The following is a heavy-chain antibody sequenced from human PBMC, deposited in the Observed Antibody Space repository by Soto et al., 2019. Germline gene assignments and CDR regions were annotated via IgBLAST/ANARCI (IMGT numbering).Heavy chain of an antibody. CDR1: GFSFSSYD. CDR2: MSYDGSKK. Sequence: QVQLVESGGGVVQPGRSLRLSCVGSGFSFSSYDMNWVRQAPGTGLEWVALMSYDGSKKYYGDSVRGRVTISRDNSKNTLYLQMEPLRPGDTGIYYCAKDLKPGSRWSLGGVEHCMDVWGRGTTVSVSS. V-gene: IGHV3-30*18. CDR3: AKDLKPGSRWSLGGVEHCMDV. J-gene: IGHJ6*03. D-gene: IGHD3-16*01.